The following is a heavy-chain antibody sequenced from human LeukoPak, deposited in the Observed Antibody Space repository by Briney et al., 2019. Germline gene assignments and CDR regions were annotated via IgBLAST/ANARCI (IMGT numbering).Heavy chain of an antibody. D-gene: IGHD3-22*01. V-gene: IGHV3-7*01. CDR1: GFTFSSYG. CDR2: IKQDGSEK. Sequence: GGSLRLSCAASGFTFSSYGMHWVRQAPGKGLEWVANIKQDGSEKYYVDSVRGRFTISRDNAKNSLYLQMNSLRAEDTAVYYCARDLPYYDSSGYYSYWGQGTLVTVSS. J-gene: IGHJ4*02. CDR3: ARDLPYYDSSGYYSY.